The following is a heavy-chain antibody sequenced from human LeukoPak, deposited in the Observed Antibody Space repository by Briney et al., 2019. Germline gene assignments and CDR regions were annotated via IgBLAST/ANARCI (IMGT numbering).Heavy chain of an antibody. CDR1: GFSFSSYS. J-gene: IGHJ4*02. V-gene: IGHV3-21*01. CDR3: ARSSYDFWSGYYLDY. CDR2: IGSSSSYI. D-gene: IGHD3-3*01. Sequence: GRSLSLSRPPSGFSFSSYSINWVRLAAGRGLEWVSSIGSSSSYIYYADSVKGRFTISRDNAKNSLYLQMNSLRAEDTAVYYCARSSYDFWSGYYLDYWGQGTLVTVSS.